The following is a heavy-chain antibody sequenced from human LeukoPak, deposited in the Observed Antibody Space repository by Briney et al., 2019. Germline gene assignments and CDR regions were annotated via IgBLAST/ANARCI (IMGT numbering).Heavy chain of an antibody. CDR3: AKAPHSSYDSSGYYLDY. D-gene: IGHD3-22*01. Sequence: GGSLRLSCAASGFTFSSYAMSWVSQAPGKGLEWVSAISGSGGSTYYADSVKGRFTISRDNSKNTLYLQMNSLRAEDTAVYYCAKAPHSSYDSSGYYLDYWGQGTLVTVSS. V-gene: IGHV3-23*01. CDR2: ISGSGGST. J-gene: IGHJ4*02. CDR1: GFTFSSYA.